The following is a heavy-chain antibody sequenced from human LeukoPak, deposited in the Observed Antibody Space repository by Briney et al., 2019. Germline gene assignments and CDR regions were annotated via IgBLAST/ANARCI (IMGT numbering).Heavy chain of an antibody. D-gene: IGHD3-22*01. CDR2: INHSGST. Sequence: SETLSLTCAVYGGSFSGYYWSWIRQPPGKGLEWIGEINHSGSTNYNPSLKSRVTISVDTSKNQFSLKLSSVTAADTAVYYCARGRSRITMIVVVITTGTAFDYWGQGTLVTVSS. CDR3: ARGRSRITMIVVVITTGTAFDY. CDR1: GGSFSGYY. J-gene: IGHJ4*02. V-gene: IGHV4-34*01.